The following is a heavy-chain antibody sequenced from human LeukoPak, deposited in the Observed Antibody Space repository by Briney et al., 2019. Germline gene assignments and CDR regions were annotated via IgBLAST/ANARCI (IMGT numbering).Heavy chain of an antibody. J-gene: IGHJ4*02. D-gene: IGHD6-19*01. CDR2: IKQDGSEK. CDR1: GFTFSSYW. Sequence: PGGSLRLSCAASGFTFSSYWMSWVRQAPGKGLEWVANIKQDGSEKYYVDSVKGRFTISRDNAKNSLYLQMNSLRAEDTAVYYCATPSGYSSGWYPFDHWGQGTLVTVSS. CDR3: ATPSGYSSGWYPFDH. V-gene: IGHV3-7*01.